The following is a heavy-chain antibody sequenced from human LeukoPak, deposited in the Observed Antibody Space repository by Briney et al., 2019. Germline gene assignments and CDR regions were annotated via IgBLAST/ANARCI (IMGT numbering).Heavy chain of an antibody. J-gene: IGHJ4*02. V-gene: IGHV3-23*01. CDR1: GFTFSNCG. CDR2: ISGSDGRT. CDR3: AKDLGTYYDYIWGSYRPIEY. Sequence: GGSLRLSCAASGFTFSNCGMSWVRQAPGKGLEWVSGISGSDGRTNYADSVKGRFTISRDNSKNTLYLQMNSLRAEDTAVYYCAKDLGTYYDYIWGSYRPIEYWGQGTLVTVSS. D-gene: IGHD3-16*02.